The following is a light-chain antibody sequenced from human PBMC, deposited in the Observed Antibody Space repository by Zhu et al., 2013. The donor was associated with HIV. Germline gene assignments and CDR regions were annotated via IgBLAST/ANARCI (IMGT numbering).Light chain of an antibody. V-gene: IGKV3-20*01. CDR1: QSVNSY. J-gene: IGKJ3*01. CDR2: GAS. Sequence: ETVLTQSPATLSLSPGQRATLSCRASQSVNSYLAWYQQKPGQAPRLLIYGASRRATGVPDRFSGSGSGKDFTLTISRLEPEDSAVYYCQQYGTSLVFGPGTKVEIK. CDR3: QQYGTSLV.